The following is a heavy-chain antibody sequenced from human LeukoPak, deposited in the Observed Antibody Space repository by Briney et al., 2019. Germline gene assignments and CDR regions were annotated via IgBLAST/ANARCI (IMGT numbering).Heavy chain of an antibody. CDR2: IYYSGST. V-gene: IGHV4-59*12. CDR3: ARRGGTAATLDY. J-gene: IGHJ4*02. CDR1: GGSISSYY. D-gene: IGHD1-14*01. Sequence: SETLSLTCTVSGGSISSYYWSWIRQPPGKGLEWIGYIYYSGSTYYNPSLKSRVTISVDTSKNQFSLKLSSVTAADTAVYYCARRGGTAATLDYWGQGTLVTVSS.